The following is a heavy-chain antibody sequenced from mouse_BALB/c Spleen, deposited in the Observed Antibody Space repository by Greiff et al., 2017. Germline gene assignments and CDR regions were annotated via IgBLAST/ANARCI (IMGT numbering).Heavy chain of an antibody. CDR1: GFTFSSYA. V-gene: IGHV5-6-5*01. CDR3: ARGLDYYGPFAD. D-gene: IGHD1-2*01. Sequence: EVKLMESGGGLVKPGGSLKLSCAASGFTFSSYAMSWVRQTPEKRLEWVASISSGGSTYYPDSVKGRFTISRDNARNILYLQMSSLRSEDTAMYYCARGLDYYGPFADWGQGTLVTVSA. CDR2: ISSGGST. J-gene: IGHJ3*01.